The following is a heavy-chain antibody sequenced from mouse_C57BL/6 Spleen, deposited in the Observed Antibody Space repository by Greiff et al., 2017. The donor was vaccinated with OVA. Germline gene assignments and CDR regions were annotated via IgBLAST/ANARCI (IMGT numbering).Heavy chain of an antibody. CDR3: ADGYYEYFDV. CDR1: GFSLTSYG. CDR2: IWSGGST. Sequence: QVQLKESGPGLVQPSQSLSITCTVSGFSLTSYGVHWVRQSPGKGLEWLGVIWSGGSTDYNAAFISRLSISKDNSKSQVFFKMNSLQADDTAIYYCADGYYEYFDVWGTGTTVTVSS. J-gene: IGHJ1*03. D-gene: IGHD2-3*01. V-gene: IGHV2-2*01.